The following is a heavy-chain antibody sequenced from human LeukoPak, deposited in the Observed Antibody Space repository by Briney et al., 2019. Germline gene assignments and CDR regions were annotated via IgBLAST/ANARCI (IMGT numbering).Heavy chain of an antibody. V-gene: IGHV1-18*01. D-gene: IGHD3-22*01. J-gene: IGHJ4*02. CDR1: GYTFTSYG. Sequence: GASVKVSCKASGYTFTSYGISWVRQAPGQGLEWMGWISAYNGNTNYAQKLQGRVTMTTDTSTSTAYMELRSLRSDDTAVYYCARGRSHYYYDSSGYSPFDYWGQGTLVTVSS. CDR2: ISAYNGNT. CDR3: ARGRSHYYYDSSGYSPFDY.